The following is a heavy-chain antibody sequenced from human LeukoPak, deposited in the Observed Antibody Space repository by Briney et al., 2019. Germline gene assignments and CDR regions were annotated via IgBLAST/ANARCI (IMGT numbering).Heavy chain of an antibody. J-gene: IGHJ4*02. CDR3: ARKGKSDYFDY. Sequence: SETLSLTCAVSGGSISSSNWWSWVRKPPGKGLEWIGEIYHSGSTNYNPSLKSRVTISVDKTKNQFSLKLSSVTAADTAVYYCARKGKSDYFDYWGQGTLVTVSS. CDR2: IYHSGST. V-gene: IGHV4-4*02. D-gene: IGHD1-14*01. CDR1: GGSISSSNW.